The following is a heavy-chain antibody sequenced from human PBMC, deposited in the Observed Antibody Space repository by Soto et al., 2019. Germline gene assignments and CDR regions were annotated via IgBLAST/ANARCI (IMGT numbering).Heavy chain of an antibody. CDR2: IYYSGST. V-gene: IGHV4-39*01. D-gene: IGHD2-2*01. CDR1: GGSISSSSYY. CDR3: ARRSCSSTSCYFDY. J-gene: IGHJ4*02. Sequence: SETLSLTCTVSGGSISSSSYYWGWIRQPPGKGLEWIGSIYYSGSTYYNPSLKSRVTISVDTSKNHFSLKLSSVTAADTAVYYCARRSCSSTSCYFDYWGQGTLVTVSS.